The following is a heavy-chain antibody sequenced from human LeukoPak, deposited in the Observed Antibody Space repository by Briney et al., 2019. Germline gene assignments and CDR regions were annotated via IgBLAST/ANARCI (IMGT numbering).Heavy chain of an antibody. Sequence: SVKVSCKASGYTFTSYDINWVRQAPGQGLEWMGGIIPIFGTANYAQKFQGRVTITADESTSTAYMELSSLRSEDTAVYYCARGMVGLGATAHFDYWGQGTLVTVSS. D-gene: IGHD1-26*01. J-gene: IGHJ4*02. CDR3: ARGMVGLGATAHFDY. CDR2: IIPIFGTA. V-gene: IGHV1-69*13. CDR1: GYTFTSYD.